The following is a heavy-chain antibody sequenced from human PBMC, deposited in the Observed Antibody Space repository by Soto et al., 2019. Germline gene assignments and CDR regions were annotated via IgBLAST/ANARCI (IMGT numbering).Heavy chain of an antibody. D-gene: IGHD2-2*01. V-gene: IGHV3-7*03. CDR2: IKQDGSEK. CDR1: GFTFSSYW. CDR3: ARDQTQYCSSISCSKYGMDV. J-gene: IGHJ6*02. Sequence: GSLRLTGAVSGFTFSSYWMSWVRQAPGKGLEWVANIKQDGSEKYYVDSVKGRFTISRDNAKNSLYLQMNSLRAEDTAVYYCARDQTQYCSSISCSKYGMDVWGQGTTVTVYS.